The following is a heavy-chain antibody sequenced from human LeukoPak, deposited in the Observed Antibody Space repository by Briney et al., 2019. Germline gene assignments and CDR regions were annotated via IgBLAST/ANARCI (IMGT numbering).Heavy chain of an antibody. D-gene: IGHD2-15*01. CDR1: GGTFSSYA. J-gene: IGHJ4*02. CDR2: IIPIFGTA. V-gene: IGHV1-69*01. CDR3: ARSDIVVVVAATQGYFDY. Sequence: TVKVSCKASGGTFSSYAISWVRQAPGQGLEWMGGIIPIFGTANYAQKFQGRVTITADESTSTAYMELSSLRSEDTAVYYCARSDIVVVVAATQGYFDYWGQGTLVTVSS.